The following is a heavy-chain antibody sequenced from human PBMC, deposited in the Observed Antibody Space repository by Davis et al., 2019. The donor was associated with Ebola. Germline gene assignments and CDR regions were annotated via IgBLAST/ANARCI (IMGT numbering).Heavy chain of an antibody. D-gene: IGHD3-10*01. CDR3: GAYYYGSGSYYDEFFDY. J-gene: IGHJ4*02. CDR2: ISSSSSYI. Sequence: PGGSLRLSCAASGFTFSSYSMNWVRQAPGNGLEWVSSISSSSSYIYYADSVKGRFTISRDNAKNSLYLQMNSLRAEDTAVYYCGAYYYGSGSYYDEFFDYWGQGTLVTVSS. V-gene: IGHV3-21*01. CDR1: GFTFSSYS.